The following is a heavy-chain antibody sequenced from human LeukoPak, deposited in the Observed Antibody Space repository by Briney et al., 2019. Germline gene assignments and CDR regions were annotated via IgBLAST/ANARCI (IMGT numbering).Heavy chain of an antibody. Sequence: GASVKVSCKASGYTFTSYGISWVRQAPGQGLEWMGWISAYNGNTNYAQKLQGRVTMTTDTSTSTAYMELRSLRSDDTAVYYCARDGGDIVVVPAATYWFDPWGQGTLVTVSS. V-gene: IGHV1-18*01. CDR1: GYTFTSYG. D-gene: IGHD2-2*01. CDR2: ISAYNGNT. CDR3: ARDGGDIVVVPAATYWFDP. J-gene: IGHJ5*02.